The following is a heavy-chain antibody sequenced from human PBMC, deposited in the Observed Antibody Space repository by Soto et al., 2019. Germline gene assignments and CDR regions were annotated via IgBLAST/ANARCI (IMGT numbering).Heavy chain of an antibody. V-gene: IGHV1-69*13. Sequence: ASVKVSCKASGGTFSSYAISWVRQAPGQGLEWMGGIIPIFGTANYAQKFQGRDTITADESTSTAYMELSSLRYKDTAVYYCATHYYGSGRYRNDYYGIDVWGPGTKVTVSS. CDR3: ATHYYGSGRYRNDYYGIDV. D-gene: IGHD3-10*01. CDR2: IIPIFGTA. CDR1: GGTFSSYA. J-gene: IGHJ6*02.